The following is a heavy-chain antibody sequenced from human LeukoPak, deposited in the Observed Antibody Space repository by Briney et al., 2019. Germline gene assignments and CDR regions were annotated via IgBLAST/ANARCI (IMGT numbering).Heavy chain of an antibody. CDR2: ISGSGGTT. V-gene: IGHV3-23*01. J-gene: IGHJ4*02. Sequence: GGSLRLSCAASGFAFSSYAMSWVRQAPGKGLEWVSAISGSGGTTYYADSVKGRFTISRDNSKNTLYLQMNSLRAEDTAVYYCAREEPDYYDSSGSGYFDYWGQGTLVTVSS. CDR3: AREEPDYYDSSGSGYFDY. D-gene: IGHD3-22*01. CDR1: GFAFSSYA.